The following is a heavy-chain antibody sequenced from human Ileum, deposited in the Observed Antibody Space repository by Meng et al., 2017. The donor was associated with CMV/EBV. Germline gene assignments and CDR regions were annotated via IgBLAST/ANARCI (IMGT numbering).Heavy chain of an antibody. D-gene: IGHD3-16*01. V-gene: IGHV4-59*01. CDR3: ARYYGIDSSCYRTNWFDP. CDR2: MYHNGKS. Sequence: SETLSLTCTVSGASINTYYWSWIRQSPGKGLGWIGYMYHNGKSNYDPSLRSRVSISLDLSKNQFSLKLSSVTAADTAVYYCARYYGIDSSCYRTNWFDPWGQGTLVTVSS. CDR1: GASINTYY. J-gene: IGHJ5*02.